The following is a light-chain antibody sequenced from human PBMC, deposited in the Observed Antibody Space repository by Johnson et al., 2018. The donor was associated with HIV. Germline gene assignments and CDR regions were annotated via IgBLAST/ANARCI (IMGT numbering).Light chain of an antibody. V-gene: IGLV1-51*01. J-gene: IGLJ1*01. CDR1: SSNIGRNY. CDR2: DNN. CDR3: GTWDSSLSAYV. Sequence: QYVLSQPPSVSAAPGQKVTISCSGSSSNIGRNYVSWYQQLPGTAPKLLIFDNNKRPSGIPDRFSASKSGTSATLDITGLQTGDEGDYYCGTWDSSLSAYVFGTGTKVTVL.